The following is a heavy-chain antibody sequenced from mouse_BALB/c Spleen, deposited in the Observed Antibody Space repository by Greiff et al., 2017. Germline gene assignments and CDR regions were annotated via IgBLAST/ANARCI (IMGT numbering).Heavy chain of an antibody. CDR1: GFSLTSYG. D-gene: IGHD2-14*01. J-gene: IGHJ4*01. V-gene: IGHV2-9*02. Sequence: QVQLQQSGPGLVAPSQSLSITCTVSGFSLTSYGVHWVRQPPGKGLEWLGVIWAGGSTNYNSALMSRLSISKDNSKSQVFLKMNSLQTDDTAMYYCARDPYYRYGEGLYAMDYWGQGTSVTVSS. CDR2: IWAGGST. CDR3: ARDPYYRYGEGLYAMDY.